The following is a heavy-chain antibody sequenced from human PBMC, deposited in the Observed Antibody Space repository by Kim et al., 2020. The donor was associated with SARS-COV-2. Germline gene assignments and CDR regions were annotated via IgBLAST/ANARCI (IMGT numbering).Heavy chain of an antibody. Sequence: GGSLRLSCAASGFTFSSYSMNWVRQAPGKGLEWVSSISSSSSYIYYADSVKGRFTISRDNAKNSLYLQMNSLRAEDTAVYYCARDPRQSTYSGYDFGDYWGQGTLVTVSS. CDR1: GFTFSSYS. CDR2: ISSSSSYI. V-gene: IGHV3-21*01. CDR3: ARDPRQSTYSGYDFGDY. J-gene: IGHJ4*02. D-gene: IGHD5-12*01.